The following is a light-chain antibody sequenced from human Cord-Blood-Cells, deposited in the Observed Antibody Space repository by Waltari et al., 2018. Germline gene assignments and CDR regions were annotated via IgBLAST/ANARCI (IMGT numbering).Light chain of an antibody. CDR1: SSYVGSYNL. Sequence: QSALTQPASVSGSPGQSITISCTGTSSYVGSYNLVSWYQHHPGKAPNLMIYEGSKRPSGVSNRFSGSKSGNTASLTISGLQAEDEADYYCCSYAGSSTWVFGGGTKLTVL. V-gene: IGLV2-23*01. J-gene: IGLJ3*02. CDR3: CSYAGSSTWV. CDR2: EGS.